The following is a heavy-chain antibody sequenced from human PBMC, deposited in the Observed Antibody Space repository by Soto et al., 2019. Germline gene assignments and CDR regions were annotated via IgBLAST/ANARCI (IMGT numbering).Heavy chain of an antibody. D-gene: IGHD2-2*02. Sequence: QVQLVQSGAEVKKPGASVKVSCKASGYTFTSYAMHWVRQAPGRRLEWMGWINAGNGNTKYSQKFQGRVTITRDTSASTAYMELSSLRSEDTAVYYCARGVGLYSNYDYWGQGTLVTVSS. CDR3: ARGVGLYSNYDY. J-gene: IGHJ4*02. CDR1: GYTFTSYA. CDR2: INAGNGNT. V-gene: IGHV1-3*01.